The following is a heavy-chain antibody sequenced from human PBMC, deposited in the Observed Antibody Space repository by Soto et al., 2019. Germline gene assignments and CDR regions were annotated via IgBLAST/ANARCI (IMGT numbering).Heavy chain of an antibody. D-gene: IGHD2-15*01. Sequence: EVQLVESGGGLVKPGGSLRLSCTASGFTFSAYGMNWFRQAPGKGLELVSFIRSRRSDIDHAASVKGRFTISRDNAKNSLFLQMDSLRAEDTAVYYCARVLGSALVKSNDMDVWGKGTTVTVSS. J-gene: IGHJ6*03. CDR1: GFTFSAYG. V-gene: IGHV3-21*01. CDR3: ARVLGSALVKSNDMDV. CDR2: IRSRRSDI.